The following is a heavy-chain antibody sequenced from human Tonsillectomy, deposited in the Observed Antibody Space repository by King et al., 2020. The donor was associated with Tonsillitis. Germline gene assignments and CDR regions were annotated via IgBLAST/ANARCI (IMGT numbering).Heavy chain of an antibody. D-gene: IGHD2-15*01. J-gene: IGHJ4*02. CDR1: GFTFSSYA. CDR2: IYSGGSST. CDR3: AKDLSGGADY. Sequence: VQLVESGGGLVQPGGSLRLSCAASGFTFSSYAMSWVRQAPGKGLEWVSVIYSGGSSTYYADSVKGRFTISRDNSKNTLYLQMNSLSAEDTAVYYCAKDLSGGADYWGQGPLVTVSS. V-gene: IGHV3-23*03.